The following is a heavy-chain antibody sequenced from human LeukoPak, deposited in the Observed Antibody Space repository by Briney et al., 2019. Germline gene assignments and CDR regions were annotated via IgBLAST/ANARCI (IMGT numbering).Heavy chain of an antibody. Sequence: SVKVSCKASGGTFSSYAISWVRQAPGQALEWMGRIIPILGIANYAQKFQGRVTITADKSTSTAYMELSSLRSEDTAVYYCAGNSEFYYYYGMDVWGQGTTVTVSS. D-gene: IGHD4-11*01. CDR2: IIPILGIA. V-gene: IGHV1-69*04. J-gene: IGHJ6*02. CDR3: AGNSEFYYYYGMDV. CDR1: GGTFSSYA.